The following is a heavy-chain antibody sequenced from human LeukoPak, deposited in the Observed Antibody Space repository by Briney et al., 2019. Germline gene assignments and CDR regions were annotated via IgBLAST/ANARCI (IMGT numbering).Heavy chain of an antibody. V-gene: IGHV4-39*01. J-gene: IGHJ5*02. Sequence: SETLSLTCTVSGVSISSSSYYWGWIRQPPGKGLEWIGSIYYSGSTYYNPSLKSRVTISVDTSKNQFSLKLSSVTAADTAVYYCARQLAYYDFWSGYYTGNWFDPWGQGTLVTVSS. CDR2: IYYSGST. D-gene: IGHD3-3*01. CDR1: GVSISSSSYY. CDR3: ARQLAYYDFWSGYYTGNWFDP.